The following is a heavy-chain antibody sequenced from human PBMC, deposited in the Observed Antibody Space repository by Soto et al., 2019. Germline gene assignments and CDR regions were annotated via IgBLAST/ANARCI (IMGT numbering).Heavy chain of an antibody. CDR1: GLTFNTYA. Sequence: EVQLLESGGGLVQPGGSLRLSCAASGLTFNTYAMSWVRQAPGKGLEWVSGISGSGDSTYYADSVKGRFTISRDNSKNTMYLQMNSLRAGDTAVYYCANVLITGMDVWGQGTTVTVSS. V-gene: IGHV3-23*01. CDR3: ANVLITGMDV. D-gene: IGHD2-8*01. CDR2: ISGSGDST. J-gene: IGHJ6*02.